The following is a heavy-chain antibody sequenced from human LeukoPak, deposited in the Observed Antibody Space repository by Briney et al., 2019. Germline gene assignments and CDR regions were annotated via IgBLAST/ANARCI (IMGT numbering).Heavy chain of an antibody. CDR2: IYTSGST. CDR3: ARVEMATYFDY. J-gene: IGHJ4*02. D-gene: IGHD5-24*01. Sequence: ASETLSLTCTVSARSISSGSNCWSWIRQPAGKGLEWIGRIYTSGSTNYNPSLKRRVTISVDTFKNQFSLKLSSVTSADTAVYYCARVEMATYFDYWGQGTLVTASS. CDR1: ARSISSGSNC. V-gene: IGHV4-61*02.